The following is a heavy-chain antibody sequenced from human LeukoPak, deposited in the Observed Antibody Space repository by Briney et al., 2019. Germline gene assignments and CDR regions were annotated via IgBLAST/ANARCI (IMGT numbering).Heavy chain of an antibody. J-gene: IGHJ6*03. CDR3: ARDSSGWPGFYYYYYMDV. D-gene: IGHD6-19*01. V-gene: IGHV3-7*01. CDR2: IKQDGSEK. CDR1: GFIFSTYG. Sequence: GGSLRLSCVASGFIFSTYGMSWVRQVPGKGLEWVANIKQDGSEKSYVDSVKGRFTISRDNAKNSLYLQMNSLRAEDTAVYYCARDSSGWPGFYYYYYMDVWGKGTTVTVSS.